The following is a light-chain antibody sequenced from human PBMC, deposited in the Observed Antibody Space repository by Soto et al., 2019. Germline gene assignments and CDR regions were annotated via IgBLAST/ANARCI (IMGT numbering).Light chain of an antibody. J-gene: IGLJ2*01. Sequence: QSALTQPASVSGSPGQSITISCSGTSSDVGGFNSFSWYQHHPGKAPQLLIYDVTTRSSGVSHRFSGSKSGNTASLTISGLQTEDEADYYCSSYTRSTTHVVFGGGTQLTVL. CDR2: DVT. CDR1: SSDVGGFNS. CDR3: SSYTRSTTHVV. V-gene: IGLV2-14*03.